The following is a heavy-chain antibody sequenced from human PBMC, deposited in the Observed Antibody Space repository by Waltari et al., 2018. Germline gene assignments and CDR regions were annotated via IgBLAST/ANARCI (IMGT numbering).Heavy chain of an antibody. CDR2: IKEDGSEK. CDR1: GLSFSNYW. CDR3: TRGGLDSSWYWRD. Sequence: EVQLVESGGGLAQPGGSLRLSCAASGLSFSNYWMTWVRKASGKGPEWVANIKEDGSEKYYRDSVKGRFTISRDNAKNSLYLQMNNLRVEDTAVYYCTRGGLDSSWYWRDWGQGTLVTVSS. V-gene: IGHV3-7*01. J-gene: IGHJ4*02. D-gene: IGHD6-13*01.